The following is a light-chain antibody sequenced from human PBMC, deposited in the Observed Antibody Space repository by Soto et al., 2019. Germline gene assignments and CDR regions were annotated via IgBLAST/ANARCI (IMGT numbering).Light chain of an antibody. CDR3: QVWDSTSDLVV. V-gene: IGLV3-21*02. CDR2: DDN. J-gene: IGLJ2*01. CDR1: NIGTKS. Sequence: SSELTQSPSVSVAPGQTARITCEEDNIGTKSVHWYQQKPGQAPVLVVYDDNDRPSGIPERFSGSNSGTTATLAISRVEAGDEAYYYCQVWDSTSDLVVFGGGTKVTVL.